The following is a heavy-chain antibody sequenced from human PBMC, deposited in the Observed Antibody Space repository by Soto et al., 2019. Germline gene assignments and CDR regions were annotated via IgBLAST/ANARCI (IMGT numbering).Heavy chain of an antibody. D-gene: IGHD6-19*01. CDR1: GFSFNSYA. CDR3: QRDFWQWPRGFDY. CDR2: ISYDVSKK. Sequence: GSLRLACAACGFSFNSYAVHGVRQAPGKGLEWVVVISYDVSKKYYADTVKGRFTISRDNSKNTLYLQMNSLRVEDTAIYYCQRDFWQWPRGFDYWAQGTLVTVSS. J-gene: IGHJ4*02. V-gene: IGHV3-30-3*01.